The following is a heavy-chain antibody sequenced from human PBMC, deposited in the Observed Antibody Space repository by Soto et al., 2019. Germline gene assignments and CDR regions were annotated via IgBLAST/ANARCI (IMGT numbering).Heavy chain of an antibody. J-gene: IGHJ5*02. D-gene: IGHD2-15*01. V-gene: IGHV1-69*13. CDR1: GGTLSSYA. CDR2: IIPIFGTA. CDR3: AVYCSGGSCYLVRNNWFDP. Sequence: SVKVSCKASGGTLSSYAISWVRQAPGQGLEWMGGIIPIFGTANYAQKFQGRVTITADESTSTAYMELSSLRSEDTAVYYCAVYCSGGSCYLVRNNWFDPCGQRTLVTVSS.